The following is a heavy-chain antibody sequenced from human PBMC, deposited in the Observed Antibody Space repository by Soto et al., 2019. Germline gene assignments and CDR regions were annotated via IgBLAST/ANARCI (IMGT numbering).Heavy chain of an antibody. CDR3: ARGDYYGSRNWFDP. Sequence: GGSLRLSCAASGFTFSSYGMHWVRQAPGKGLEWVAVIWYDGSNKYYADSVKGRFTISRDNSKNTLYLQMNSLRAEDTAVYYCARGDYYGSRNWFDPWGQGTLVTVSS. D-gene: IGHD3-10*01. CDR1: GFTFSSYG. V-gene: IGHV3-33*01. J-gene: IGHJ5*02. CDR2: IWYDGSNK.